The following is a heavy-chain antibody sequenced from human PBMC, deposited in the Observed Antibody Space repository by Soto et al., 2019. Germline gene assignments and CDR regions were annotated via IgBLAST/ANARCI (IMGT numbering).Heavy chain of an antibody. D-gene: IGHD6-19*01. Sequence: PGGSLRLSCAASGFTFSSYSMNWVRQAPGKGLEWVSYISSSSSTIYYADSVKGRFTISRDNAKNSLYLQMNSLRAEDTAVYYCARDDSSGSPYWYFDLWGRGTLVTVSS. J-gene: IGHJ2*01. CDR2: ISSSSSTI. CDR1: GFTFSSYS. V-gene: IGHV3-48*01. CDR3: ARDDSSGSPYWYFDL.